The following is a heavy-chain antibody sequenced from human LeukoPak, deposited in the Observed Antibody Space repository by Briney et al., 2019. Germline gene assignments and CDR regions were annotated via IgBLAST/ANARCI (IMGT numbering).Heavy chain of an antibody. CDR3: AREIVVVPAAYDY. D-gene: IGHD2-2*01. CDR2: IYHSGST. CDR1: GDSISTSNSY. Sequence: PSETLSLTCTVSGDSISTSNSYWGWIRQPPGKGLEWIGSIYHSGSTYYNPSLKSRVTISVDTSRNQFSLKLSSVTAADTAVYYCAREIVVVPAAYDYWGQGTLVTVSS. V-gene: IGHV4-39*07. J-gene: IGHJ4*02.